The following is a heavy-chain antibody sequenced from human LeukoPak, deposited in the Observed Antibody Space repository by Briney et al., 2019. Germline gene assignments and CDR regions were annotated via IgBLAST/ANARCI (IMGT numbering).Heavy chain of an antibody. CDR3: ATNVPGTTYFDP. V-gene: IGHV4-34*01. CDR1: GDSFSGYY. Sequence: SETPSLTCAVYGDSFSGYYWTWIRQPPGKGLEWIGEINHSGGTNYNPSLKSRVTISVDTSKNQFSLNLTSVTAADTAAYYCATNVPGTTYFDPWGQGTLVTVSS. J-gene: IGHJ4*02. CDR2: INHSGGT. D-gene: IGHD1-14*01.